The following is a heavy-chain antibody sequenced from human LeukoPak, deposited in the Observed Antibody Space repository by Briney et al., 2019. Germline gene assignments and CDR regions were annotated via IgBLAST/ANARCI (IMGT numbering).Heavy chain of an antibody. V-gene: IGHV4-59*01. Sequence: SETLSLTCTAAGGSISSYYWSWIRQPPGKGLECIGDSHSSGSTNYKPSLNSRVTISLATSKTQFSLKLSSVTAADTAVYSCARGHSGSYYFDYWGQGTLVTVSS. CDR2: SHSSGST. CDR1: GGSISSYY. D-gene: IGHD6-19*01. CDR3: ARGHSGSYYFDY. J-gene: IGHJ4*02.